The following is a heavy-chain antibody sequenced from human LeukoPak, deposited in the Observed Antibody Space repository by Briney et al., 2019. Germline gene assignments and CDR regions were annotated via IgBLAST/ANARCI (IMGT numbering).Heavy chain of an antibody. V-gene: IGHV3-9*01. D-gene: IGHD2-2*01. CDR1: GFTFDDYP. Sequence: PGGSLILSCAASGFTFDDYPMHWVRQAPGKGLEWVSGISWNSGSIGYADSVKGRFTISRDNAKNSLYLQMNSLRAEDTALYYCAKGRDKYQLLSKNWFDPWGQGTLVTVSS. CDR3: AKGRDKYQLLSKNWFDP. CDR2: ISWNSGSI. J-gene: IGHJ5*02.